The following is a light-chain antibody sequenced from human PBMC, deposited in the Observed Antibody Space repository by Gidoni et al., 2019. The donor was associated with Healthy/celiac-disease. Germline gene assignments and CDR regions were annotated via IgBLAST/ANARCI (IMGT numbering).Light chain of an antibody. CDR3: QQSYSTPRT. CDR2: AAS. J-gene: IGKJ1*01. CDR1: QSISIY. Sequence: IQMTQSPSSLSASVGDRVPITCRASQSISIYLNWYQQKPGKAPKLLIYAASSLQSGVPSRFSGSGSGTDLTLTISSLQPEDFATYYCQQSYSTPRTFGQGTKVEIK. V-gene: IGKV1-39*01.